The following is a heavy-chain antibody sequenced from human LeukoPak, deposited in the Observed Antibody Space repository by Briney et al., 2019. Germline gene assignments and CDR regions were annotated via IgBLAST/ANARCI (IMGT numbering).Heavy chain of an antibody. D-gene: IGHD3-22*01. J-gene: IGHJ4*02. V-gene: IGHV3-23*01. CDR3: AKDLTMIVVVITFDY. Sequence: GGSLRLSCAASGFTFSSYAMSWVRQAPGKGLEWVSAISGSGGSTYYADSVKGRFTISRDNSKNTLYLHMNSLRAGDTAVYYCAKDLTMIVVVITFDYWGQGTLVTVSS. CDR2: ISGSGGST. CDR1: GFTFSSYA.